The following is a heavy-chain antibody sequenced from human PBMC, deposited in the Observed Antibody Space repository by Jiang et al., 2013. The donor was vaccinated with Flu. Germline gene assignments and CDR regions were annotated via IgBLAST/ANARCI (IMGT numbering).Heavy chain of an antibody. Sequence: GLVKPSETLSLTCTVSGDSISTSSYYWDWIRQPPGKGLERIGNIYYTGSTYYNPSLKSRVTISVDTSKNQFSLKLSSVTAADTAVYYCARLAEPGGWFDPWGQGTLVTVSS. CDR3: ARLAEPGGWFDP. CDR1: GDSISTSSYY. J-gene: IGHJ5*02. V-gene: IGHV4-39*07. CDR2: IYYTGST. D-gene: IGHD1-26*01.